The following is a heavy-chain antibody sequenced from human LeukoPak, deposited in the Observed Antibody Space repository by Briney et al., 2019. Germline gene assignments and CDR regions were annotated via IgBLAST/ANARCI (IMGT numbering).Heavy chain of an antibody. CDR3: AKLVVVIPGGAFDI. D-gene: IGHD3-22*01. CDR1: GGSISGYY. CDR2: INHSGST. J-gene: IGHJ3*02. Sequence: SETLSLTCSVSGGSISGYYWSWIRQPPGKGLEWIGEINHSGSTNYNPSLKSRVTISVDTSKNQFSLKLSSVTAADTAVYYCAKLVVVIPGGAFDIWGQGTVVTVSS. V-gene: IGHV4-34*01.